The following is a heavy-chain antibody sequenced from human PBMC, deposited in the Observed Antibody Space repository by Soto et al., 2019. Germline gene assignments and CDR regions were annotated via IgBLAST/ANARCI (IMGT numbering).Heavy chain of an antibody. CDR1: GGSITVYY. V-gene: IGHV4-4*07. CDR3: ARPAYNYGPFDY. Sequence: SSETLSLTCTVSGGSITVYYLNWIRQPAGKGLEWIGHIYTSGTTNYNPSFKSRVTMSLDTSQNQFSLRLTSVTAADTAVYYCARPAYNYGPFDYWGQGTLVTVSS. J-gene: IGHJ4*02. CDR2: IYTSGTT. D-gene: IGHD5-18*01.